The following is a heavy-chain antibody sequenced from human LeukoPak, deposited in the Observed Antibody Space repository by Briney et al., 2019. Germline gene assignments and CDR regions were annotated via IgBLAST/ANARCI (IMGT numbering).Heavy chain of an antibody. CDR3: ARARYDSSADYYFDY. V-gene: IGHV4-59*02. CDR2: IYDSGST. D-gene: IGHD3-22*01. CDR1: GGSVSGYY. Sequence: AETLSLTCVVSGGSVSGYYWGWIRQPPGRGLEWIGYIYDSGSTYYNPSLKSRVTISVDRSKNQFSLKLSSVTAADTAVYYCARARYDSSADYYFDYWGQGTLVTVSS. J-gene: IGHJ4*02.